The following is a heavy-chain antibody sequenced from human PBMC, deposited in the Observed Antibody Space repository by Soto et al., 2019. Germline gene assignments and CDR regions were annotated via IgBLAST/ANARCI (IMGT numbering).Heavy chain of an antibody. Sequence: WASVKVSCKASGGTFSSYAISWVRQAPGQGLEWMGGIIPIFGTANYAQKFQGRVTITADESTSTAYMELSSLRSEDTAVYYCARYCSGGSCYSRYGMDVWGQGTTVTVSS. D-gene: IGHD2-15*01. V-gene: IGHV1-69*13. J-gene: IGHJ6*02. CDR3: ARYCSGGSCYSRYGMDV. CDR2: IIPIFGTA. CDR1: GGTFSSYA.